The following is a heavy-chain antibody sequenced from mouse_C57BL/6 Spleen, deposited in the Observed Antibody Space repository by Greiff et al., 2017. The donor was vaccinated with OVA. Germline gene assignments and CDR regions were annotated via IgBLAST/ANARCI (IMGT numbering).Heavy chain of an antibody. D-gene: IGHD2-2*01. CDR1: GYTFTSYW. V-gene: IGHV1-53*01. CDR2: INPSNGGT. Sequence: VQLQQPGTDLVKPGASVKLSCKASGYTFTSYWMHWVKQRPGQGLEWIGNINPSNGGTNYNEKFKSKATLTVDKSSSTAYMQLSSLTSEDSAVYYCARGYGYDPYYFDYWGQGTTLTVSS. CDR3: ARGYGYDPYYFDY. J-gene: IGHJ2*01.